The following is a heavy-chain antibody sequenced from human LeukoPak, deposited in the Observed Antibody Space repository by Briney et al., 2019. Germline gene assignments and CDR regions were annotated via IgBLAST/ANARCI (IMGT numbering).Heavy chain of an antibody. CDR1: GYTFTSYD. V-gene: IGHV1-8*01. CDR3: ARGYYYYDSIGYYYVFDY. D-gene: IGHD3-22*01. Sequence: ASVKVSCKASGYTFTSYDINWVRQATGQGLEWMGWMNPNSGNTGYAQKFQGRVTMTRNTSISTAYMELSSLRSEDTAVYYCARGYYYYDSIGYYYVFDYWGQGTLVTVSS. J-gene: IGHJ4*02. CDR2: MNPNSGNT.